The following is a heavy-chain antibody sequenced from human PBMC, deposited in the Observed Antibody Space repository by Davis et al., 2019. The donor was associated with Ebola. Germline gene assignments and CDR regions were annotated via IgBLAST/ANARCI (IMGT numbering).Heavy chain of an antibody. CDR1: GFTFSSYG. D-gene: IGHD2-8*02. V-gene: IGHV3-33*08. Sequence: PGGSLRLSCAASGFTFSSYGMHWVRQAPGKGLEWVAVIWYDGSNKYYADSVKGRFTISRDNSKNTLYLQMNSLRAEDTAVYYCAREGKYWDESRTFDYWGQGTLVTVSS. J-gene: IGHJ4*02. CDR3: AREGKYWDESRTFDY. CDR2: IWYDGSNK.